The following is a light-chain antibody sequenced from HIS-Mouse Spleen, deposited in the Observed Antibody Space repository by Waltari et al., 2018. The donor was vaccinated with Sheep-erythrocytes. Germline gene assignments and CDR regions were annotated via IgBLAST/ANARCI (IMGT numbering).Light chain of an antibody. CDR3: QAWDSSTAWNVV. Sequence: SYELTQPPSVSVSPGQTASITCSGDKLGDKYACWYQQKPGQSPVLVIYQDSKRPSGHPGRFSGSNSGNTATLTISGTQAMDEADYYCQAWDSSTAWNVVFGGGTKLTVL. CDR2: QDS. V-gene: IGLV3-1*01. J-gene: IGLJ2*01. CDR1: KLGDKY.